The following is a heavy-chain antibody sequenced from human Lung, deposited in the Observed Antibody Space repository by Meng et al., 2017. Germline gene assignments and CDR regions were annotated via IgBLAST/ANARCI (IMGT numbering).Heavy chain of an antibody. V-gene: IGHV4-34*01. CDR2: INHSGST. D-gene: IGHD4-11*01. Sequence: VQRPQWGAGLLKPSETLSLTGVVSGGSVSDYYWSWIRQPPGKGLEWIGEINHSGSTNYNPSLESRATISVDTSQNNLSLKLSSVTAADSAVYYCARGPTTMAHDFDYWGQGTPVTVSS. CDR1: GGSVSDYY. CDR3: ARGPTTMAHDFDY. J-gene: IGHJ4*02.